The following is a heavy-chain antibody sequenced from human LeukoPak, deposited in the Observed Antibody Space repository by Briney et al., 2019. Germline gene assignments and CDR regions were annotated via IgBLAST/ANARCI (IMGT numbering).Heavy chain of an antibody. CDR1: GFTFSTYA. V-gene: IGHV3-23*05. CDR3: AKDQVGGDGYLLFDY. D-gene: IGHD5-24*01. CDR2: SFACGTRR. J-gene: IGHJ4*02. Sequence: PGGSLRLXCAASGFTFSTYAMSWGRQAPGQGLEWVANSFACGTRRYYADSVKGRFTISRDNFTNTLYLQMNNLGVEDTATYYCAKDQVGGDGYLLFDYWGQGTLVTVSS.